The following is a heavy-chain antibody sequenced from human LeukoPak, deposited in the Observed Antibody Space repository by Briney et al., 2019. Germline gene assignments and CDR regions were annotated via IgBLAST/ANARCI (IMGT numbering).Heavy chain of an antibody. J-gene: IGHJ4*02. V-gene: IGHV3-21*06. D-gene: IGHD3-3*01. CDR2: ISATSSYI. Sequence: GSLRLSCAASGFTFSTYTMTWVRQAPGKGLEWVSSISATSSYIYYADSVKGRFTISRDNAKNSLFLQLNSLRAEDTAVYYCARAHVPITIFGVVHYNDYSGQGTLVTVSS. CDR1: GFTFSTYT. CDR3: ARAHVPITIFGVVHYNDY.